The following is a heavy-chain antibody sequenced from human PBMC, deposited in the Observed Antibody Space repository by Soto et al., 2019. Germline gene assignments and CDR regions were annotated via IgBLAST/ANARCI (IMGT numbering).Heavy chain of an antibody. CDR3: FFFQAEDGIRGVRSVSAFLLNRSSDL. V-gene: IGHV4-39*01. Sequence: KGLEWIGSIYYSGSTNYNPSLKSRVTISVDTSKNQFSLKLSSVTAADTAVYYRFFFQAEDGIRGVRSVSAFLLNRSSDL. D-gene: IGHD3-10*02. CDR2: IYYSGST. J-gene: IGHJ2*01.